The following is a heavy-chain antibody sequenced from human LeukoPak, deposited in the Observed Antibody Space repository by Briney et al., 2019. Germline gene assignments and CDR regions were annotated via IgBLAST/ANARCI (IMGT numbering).Heavy chain of an antibody. J-gene: IGHJ4*02. V-gene: IGHV3-21*01. CDR2: ISYRTSHI. CDR1: GFTFSDCG. CDR3: GRAFPPLRTAAAGDY. D-gene: IGHD6-13*01. Sequence: GGSLRLSCTASGFTFSDCGMNWFRRAPGKGLEWVSSISYRTSHIYYADSVKGRFTISRDNAKNSLYLQMDSLRAEDTAVYFCGRAFPPLRTAAAGDYWGQGTLVTVSS.